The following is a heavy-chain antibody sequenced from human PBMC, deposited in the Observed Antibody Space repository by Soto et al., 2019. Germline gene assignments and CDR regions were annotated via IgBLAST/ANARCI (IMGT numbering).Heavy chain of an antibody. J-gene: IGHJ4*02. D-gene: IGHD3-16*02. Sequence: ASVKVSCKASGYTFPSYGISWVRQAPGQGLEWMGWISAYNGNTNYAQKLQGRVTMTTDTSTSTAYMELRSLRSDDTAVYYCARDLSIMITFGGVIALDYWGQGTLVTVSS. CDR3: ARDLSIMITFGGVIALDY. V-gene: IGHV1-18*01. CDR2: ISAYNGNT. CDR1: GYTFPSYG.